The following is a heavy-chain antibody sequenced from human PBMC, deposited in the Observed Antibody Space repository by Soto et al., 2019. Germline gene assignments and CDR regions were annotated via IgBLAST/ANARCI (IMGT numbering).Heavy chain of an antibody. V-gene: IGHV1-3*01. CDR1: GYTFTSYA. Sequence: QVQLVQSGAEVKKPGASVKVSCKASGYTFTSYAMHWVRQAPGQRLEWMGWINAGNGNTKYSQKFQGRVTITRDTSASTAYMELSSLRSEDTAVYYCARAGGGTAIGFSPFDYWGQGTLVTVSS. D-gene: IGHD5-18*01. CDR3: ARAGGGTAIGFSPFDY. CDR2: INAGNGNT. J-gene: IGHJ4*02.